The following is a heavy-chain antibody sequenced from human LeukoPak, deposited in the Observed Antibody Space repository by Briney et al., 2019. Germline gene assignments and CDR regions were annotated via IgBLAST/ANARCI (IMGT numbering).Heavy chain of an antibody. J-gene: IGHJ4*02. D-gene: IGHD5-18*01. CDR2: ISYDGSNK. Sequence: GGSLRLSCAASGFTFSSYAMHWVRQAPGKGLEWVAVISYDGSNKYYADSVKGRFTISRDNSKNTLYLQMNSLRAEDTAVYYCAKDRYSYAFEYSDSWGQGTLVTVSS. CDR1: GFTFSSYA. CDR3: AKDRYSYAFEYSDS. V-gene: IGHV3-30*04.